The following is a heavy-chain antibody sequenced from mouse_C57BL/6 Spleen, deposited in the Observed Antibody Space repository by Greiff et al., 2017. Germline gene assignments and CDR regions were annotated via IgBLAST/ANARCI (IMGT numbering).Heavy chain of an antibody. CDR2: IYPGSGST. CDR3: ARRGCGSAWFAY. D-gene: IGHD1-1*02. Sequence: VQLQQPGAELVKPGASVKMSCKASGYTFTSYWITWVKQRPGQGLEWIGDIYPGSGSTKYNEKFKSKATLTVDTSSSTAYMQLSSLTSEDSAVYSCARRGCGSAWFAYWGQGTLVTVSA. CDR1: GYTFTSYW. J-gene: IGHJ3*01. V-gene: IGHV1-55*01.